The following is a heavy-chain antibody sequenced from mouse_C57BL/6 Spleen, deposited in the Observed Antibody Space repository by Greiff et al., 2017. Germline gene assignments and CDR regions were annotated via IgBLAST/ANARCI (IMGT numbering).Heavy chain of an antibody. CDR1: GYTFTSYW. Sequence: QVQLKQPGTELVKPGASVKLSCKASGYTFTSYWMHWVKQRPGQGLEWIGNINPSNGGTNYYEKFKSKATLTVDKSSSTAYMQLSSLTSEDSAVYYCAVDGYYSAWFAYWGQGTLVTVSA. J-gene: IGHJ3*01. V-gene: IGHV1-53*01. CDR3: AVDGYYSAWFAY. CDR2: INPSNGGT. D-gene: IGHD2-3*01.